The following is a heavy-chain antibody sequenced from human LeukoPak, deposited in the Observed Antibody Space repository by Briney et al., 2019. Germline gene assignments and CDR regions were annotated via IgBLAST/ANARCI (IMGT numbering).Heavy chain of an antibody. CDR1: GGSISSYY. V-gene: IGHV4-59*01. CDR3: ARGHYYYYYGMDV. J-gene: IGHJ6*02. CDR2: IYYSGST. Sequence: SETLSLTCTVSGGSISSYYWSWIRQPPGKGLEWIGYIYYSGSTNYNPSLMSRVTISVDTSKNQFSLKLSSVTAADTAVYYCARGHYYYYYGMDVWGQGTTVTVSS.